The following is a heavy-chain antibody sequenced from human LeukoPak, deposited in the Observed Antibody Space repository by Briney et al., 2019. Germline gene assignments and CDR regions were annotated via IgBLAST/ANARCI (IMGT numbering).Heavy chain of an antibody. CDR1: GYTFTSYY. Sequence: ASVKVSCKSSGYTFTSYYMHWVRQAPGQGLEWMGIINPSGGSTSYAQKFQGRVTMTRDMSTSTVYMELSSLRSEDTAVYYCARGPPGYCSGGSCQIDYWGQGTLVTVSS. V-gene: IGHV1-46*01. D-gene: IGHD2-15*01. CDR2: INPSGGST. CDR3: ARGPPGYCSGGSCQIDY. J-gene: IGHJ4*02.